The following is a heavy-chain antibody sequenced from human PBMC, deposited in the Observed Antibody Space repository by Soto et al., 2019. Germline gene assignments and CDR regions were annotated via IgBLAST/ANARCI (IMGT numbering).Heavy chain of an antibody. Sequence: QVQLVQSGAEVKKPGSSVKVSCKASGGTFSNYGISWVRQAPGQGLEWMGGIIPMFGTSNYAQKFQGRVTITADASTSTAYRELSSLRSEDTAVYYCARDRTSTLVDRYYSMDVWGQGTTVTVSS. D-gene: IGHD1-26*01. V-gene: IGHV1-69*01. J-gene: IGHJ6*02. CDR1: GGTFSNYG. CDR3: ARDRTSTLVDRYYSMDV. CDR2: IIPMFGTS.